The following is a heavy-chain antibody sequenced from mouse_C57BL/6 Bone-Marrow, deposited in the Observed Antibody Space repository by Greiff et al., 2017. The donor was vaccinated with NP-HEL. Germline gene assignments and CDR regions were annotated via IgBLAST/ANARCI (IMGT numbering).Heavy chain of an antibody. CDR1: GFNIKDDY. CDR2: IDPENGDT. D-gene: IGHD1-1*01. CDR3: TTWDTTLDY. J-gene: IGHJ2*01. Sequence: VQLQQSGAELVRPGASVKLSCTASGFNIKDDYMHWVKQRPEQGLEWIGWIDPENGDTEYASKFQGKAPITADTSSNTAYLQLSSLTSEDTSVYYCTTWDTTLDYWGQGTTLTVSS. V-gene: IGHV14-4*01.